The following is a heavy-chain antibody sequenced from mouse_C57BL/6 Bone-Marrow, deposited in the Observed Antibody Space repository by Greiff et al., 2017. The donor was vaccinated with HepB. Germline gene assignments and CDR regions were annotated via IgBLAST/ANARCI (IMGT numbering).Heavy chain of an antibody. J-gene: IGHJ4*01. Sequence: VKLQQPGTELVKPGASVKLSCKASGYTFTSYWMHWVKQRPGQGLEWIGNINPSNGGTNYNEKFKSKATLTVDNSSSTAYMQLSSLTSEDSAVYYCASSMITNYYAMDYWGQGTSVTVSS. CDR1: GYTFTSYW. D-gene: IGHD2-4*01. CDR3: ASSMITNYYAMDY. CDR2: INPSNGGT. V-gene: IGHV1-53*01.